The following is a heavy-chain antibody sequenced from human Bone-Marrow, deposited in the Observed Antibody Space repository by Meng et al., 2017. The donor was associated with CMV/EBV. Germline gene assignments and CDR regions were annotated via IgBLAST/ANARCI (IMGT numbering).Heavy chain of an antibody. J-gene: IGHJ4*02. V-gene: IGHV5-51*01. CDR1: GYSFSTYW. Sequence: KVSCQGSGYSFSTYWIGWVRQMPGKGLEWMGIIYPGDSDTRYSPSFQGQVTISADRSISTAYLQWSSLKASDTAIYYCARRDIKSSNPGYFEFWGQGTLVTVSS. CDR3: ARRDIKSSNPGYFEF. D-gene: IGHD2-15*01. CDR2: IYPGDSDT.